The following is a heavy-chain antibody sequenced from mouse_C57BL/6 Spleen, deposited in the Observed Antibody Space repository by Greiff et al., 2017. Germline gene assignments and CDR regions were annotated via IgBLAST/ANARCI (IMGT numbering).Heavy chain of an antibody. CDR1: GYTFTGYE. J-gene: IGHJ2*01. Sequence: QVQLQQSGAELVRPGASVTLSCKASGYTFTGYEMNWVKQTPVHGLEWIGAIDPETGGTAYNQKFKGNAILTADKSSSTAYMELRSLTSEDSAVYYCTPYYYYWGQGTTLTVSS. CDR3: TPYYYY. V-gene: IGHV1-15*01. D-gene: IGHD1-1*01. CDR2: IDPETGGT.